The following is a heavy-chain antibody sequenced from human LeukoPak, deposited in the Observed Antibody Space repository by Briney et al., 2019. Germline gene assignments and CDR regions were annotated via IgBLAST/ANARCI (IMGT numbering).Heavy chain of an antibody. V-gene: IGHV6-1*01. CDR3: ARVEWELLIGGGFDP. Sequence: SQTLSLTRAISGDSVSSNSAAWNWIRQSPSRGLEWLGRTYYRSKWYNDYAVSVKSRITINPDTSKNQFSLQLNSVTPEDTAVYYCARVEWELLIGGGFDPWGQGTLVTVSS. D-gene: IGHD1-26*01. CDR2: TYYRSKWYN. CDR1: GDSVSSNSAA. J-gene: IGHJ5*02.